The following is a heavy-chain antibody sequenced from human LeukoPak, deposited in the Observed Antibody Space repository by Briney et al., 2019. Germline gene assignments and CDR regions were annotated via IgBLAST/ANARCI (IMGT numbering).Heavy chain of an antibody. Sequence: PWGSLRLSCAASGFTFSSYSMNWVRQAPGKGLEWVSSISSSSSYIYYADSVKGRFTISRDNAKNSLYLQMNSLRAEDTAVYYCARGYGPVPAPWFYWGQGTLVTVSS. CDR1: GFTFSSYS. V-gene: IGHV3-21*01. D-gene: IGHD2-2*01. J-gene: IGHJ4*02. CDR3: ARGYGPVPAPWFY. CDR2: ISSSSSYI.